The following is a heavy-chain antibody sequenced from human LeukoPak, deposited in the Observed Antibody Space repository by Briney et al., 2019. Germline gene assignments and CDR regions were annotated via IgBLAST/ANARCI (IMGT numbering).Heavy chain of an antibody. J-gene: IGHJ3*02. CDR1: GGSISSGDNY. D-gene: IGHD3-10*01. V-gene: IGHV4-30-4*01. CDR2: IYYSGST. Sequence: SQTLSLTCTVSGGSISSGDNYWSWIRQPPGKGLEWIGYIYYSGSTYYNPSLKSRVTISIDTSKNQFSLKLSSVTAADTAVYYCAGVWGTMVRGVILDAFDIWGQGTMVTVSS. CDR3: AGVWGTMVRGVILDAFDI.